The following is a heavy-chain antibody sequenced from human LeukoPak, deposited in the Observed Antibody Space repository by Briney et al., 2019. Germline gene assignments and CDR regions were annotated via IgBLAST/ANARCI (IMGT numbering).Heavy chain of an antibody. V-gene: IGHV3-23*01. CDR3: AKDSRRTSGRYYFDY. J-gene: IGHJ4*02. Sequence: PGGSLRLSCAASGFTFSSYDMGWVRQAPGKGLEWVSAISDSGTRTYYADSVKGRFTISRDNFKNTLYLQMNSLRAGDTAVYYRAKDSRRTSGRYYFDYWGQGTLVTVSS. CDR2: ISDSGTRT. CDR1: GFTFSSYD. D-gene: IGHD6-19*01.